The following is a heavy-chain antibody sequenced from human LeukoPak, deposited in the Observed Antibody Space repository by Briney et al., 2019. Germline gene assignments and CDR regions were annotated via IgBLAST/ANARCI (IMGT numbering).Heavy chain of an antibody. CDR2: ISSSSSYI. CDR3: ARDFLDGGATDY. J-gene: IGHJ4*02. V-gene: IGHV3-21*01. CDR1: GFTFSSYS. Sequence: GGSLRLSCAASGFTFSSYSMNWVRQAPGKGLEWVSSISSSSSYIYYADSVKGRFTISRDNAKNSLYLQMNSLRAEDTAVYYCARDFLDGGATDYWGQGTLVTVSS. D-gene: IGHD1-1*01.